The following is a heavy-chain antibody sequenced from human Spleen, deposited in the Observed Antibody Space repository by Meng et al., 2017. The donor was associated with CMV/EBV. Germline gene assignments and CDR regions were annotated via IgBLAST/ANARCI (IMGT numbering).Heavy chain of an antibody. CDR3: ARESPHTGYGMDV. Sequence: ASVKVSCKSSGYTFTGHYIHWVRQAPGQGLEWMGWINPSSGFTNYAQKFQGRVTITKDTSLTTTYMDVSRLTSDDTAMYYCARESPHTGYGMDVWGQGTTVTVSS. J-gene: IGHJ6*02. D-gene: IGHD2-8*02. CDR1: GYTFTGHY. V-gene: IGHV1-2*02. CDR2: INPSSGFT.